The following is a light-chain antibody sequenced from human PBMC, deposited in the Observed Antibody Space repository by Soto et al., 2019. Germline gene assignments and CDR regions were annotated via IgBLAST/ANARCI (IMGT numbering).Light chain of an antibody. CDR3: QKSYSTPIT. CDR1: QSISSY. J-gene: IGKJ3*01. Sequence: QTTQSPSSVTQSVLDSHTHTCQASQSISSYLNWYQQKPGKATKLLIYAASSLQSGVPSRFSGSGSGTDFTLTISSLQPEEFATYYCQKSYSTPITVGAGTKVDNK. CDR2: AAS. V-gene: IGKV1-39*01.